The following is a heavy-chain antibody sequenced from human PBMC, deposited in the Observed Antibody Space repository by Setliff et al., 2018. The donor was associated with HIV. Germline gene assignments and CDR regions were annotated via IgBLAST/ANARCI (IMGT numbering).Heavy chain of an antibody. CDR3: ARGARLLAGYSDRWDYYYMAV. V-gene: IGHV4-34*01. Sequence: SETLSLTCTVSGGSISSYYWSWIRQPPGKGLEWIGEINHSGSTNYNPSLKSRFTISVDTSKNQFSLKVNSVTAADTAVYYCARGARLLAGYSDRWDYYYMAVWGKGTTVTVSS. CDR1: GGSISSYY. J-gene: IGHJ6*03. CDR2: INHSGST. D-gene: IGHD6-13*01.